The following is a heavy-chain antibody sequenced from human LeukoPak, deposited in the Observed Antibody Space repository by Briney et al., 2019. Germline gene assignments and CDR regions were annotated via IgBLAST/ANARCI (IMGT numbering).Heavy chain of an antibody. CDR3: ARDRYFPTIHAFDI. J-gene: IGHJ3*02. Sequence: SETLSLTCTVSGGSISSSNCYWGWIRQPPGKGLEWIGSIYYSGSTYYNPSLKSRVTISIDTSKNQFSLKVSSVTAADTAVYYCARDRYFPTIHAFDIWGQGTMVTVSS. V-gene: IGHV4-39*07. CDR1: GGSISSSNCY. CDR2: IYYSGST. D-gene: IGHD1-26*01.